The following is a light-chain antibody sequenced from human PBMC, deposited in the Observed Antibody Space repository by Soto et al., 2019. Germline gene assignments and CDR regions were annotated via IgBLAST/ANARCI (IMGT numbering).Light chain of an antibody. CDR2: DAS. V-gene: IGKV1-5*01. Sequence: DIPMTQSPSTLSASVGDRVTITCRASQSISSWLAWYQQKPGQAPKLLIYDASSLESGVPSRFSGSGSGTEFTLTISSLQPDDFATYYCQQYNSYPLTFGGGTKVEIK. J-gene: IGKJ4*01. CDR3: QQYNSYPLT. CDR1: QSISSW.